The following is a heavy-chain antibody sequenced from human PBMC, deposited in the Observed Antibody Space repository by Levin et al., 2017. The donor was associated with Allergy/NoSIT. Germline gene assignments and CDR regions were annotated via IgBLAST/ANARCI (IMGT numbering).Heavy chain of an antibody. Sequence: GESLKISCAASGFIFSGFGMHWVRQAPGKGLDWLAVISYDGRTTYYSKSVQGRFTISRDDSKNTLYLEMNSLRAEDTAVYYCAKDYYAGGAWLRIGSWGQGTLVTVSS. CDR1: GFIFSGFG. CDR2: ISYDGRTT. CDR3: AKDYYAGGAWLRIGS. J-gene: IGHJ5*02. D-gene: IGHD3-22*01. V-gene: IGHV3-30*18.